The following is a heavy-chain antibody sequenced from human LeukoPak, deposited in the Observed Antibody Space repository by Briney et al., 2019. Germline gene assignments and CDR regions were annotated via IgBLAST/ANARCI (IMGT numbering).Heavy chain of an antibody. Sequence: GGSLGLSCAASGFTLSSYSMNWVRQAPGKGLEWVSSITSSSAYIYYADSLKGRFTISRDNAKNSLSLQMNSLRADDTAVYYCVRDRDGYNFDYWGQGTLVTVSS. V-gene: IGHV3-21*01. D-gene: IGHD5-24*01. CDR2: ITSSSAYI. CDR1: GFTLSSYS. J-gene: IGHJ4*02. CDR3: VRDRDGYNFDY.